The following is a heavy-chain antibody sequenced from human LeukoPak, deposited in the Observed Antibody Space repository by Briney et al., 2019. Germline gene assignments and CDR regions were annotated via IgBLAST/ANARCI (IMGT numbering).Heavy chain of an antibody. V-gene: IGHV1-2*02. J-gene: IGHJ4*02. CDR1: GGTFSSYA. D-gene: IGHD7-27*01. Sequence: ASVKVPCRASGGTFSSYAISWVRQAPGQGLEWMGWINPDSGGTHYAQKFQGRVTMTRDTSISTAYMELTRLTSDDTAVYYCAREITLGISHFDSWGQGTLVTVSS. CDR2: INPDSGGT. CDR3: AREITLGISHFDS.